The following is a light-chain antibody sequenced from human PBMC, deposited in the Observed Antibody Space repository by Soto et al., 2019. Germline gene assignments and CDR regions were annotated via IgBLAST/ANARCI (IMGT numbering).Light chain of an antibody. V-gene: IGKV3-20*01. CDR3: QHYGDSSWT. Sequence: EVVLTQSPATLSLSPGERATLSCRASQSVSTYLAWYQQKPGQPPRLLIFGASSRASGIPDRFSGSGSGTDFTLTISRLEPEDFALYYCQHYGDSSWTFGQGTRVDI. CDR2: GAS. CDR1: QSVSTY. J-gene: IGKJ1*01.